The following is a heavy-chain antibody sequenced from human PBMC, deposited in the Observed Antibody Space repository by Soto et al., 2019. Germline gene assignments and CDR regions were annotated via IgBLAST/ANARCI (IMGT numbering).Heavy chain of an antibody. V-gene: IGHV3-74*03. J-gene: IGHJ5*02. D-gene: IGHD2-21*01. Sequence: EVQLVESGGGLVQPGESLRLSCAASGLTFRSYWMHWVRQAPGKGLVWVSRINTDGSVAMYVDSVKGRFTISRDNANNTWYIHMNSWGAEARAVYSWVRDTQLCPLDPWGQEPLVTVSS. CDR1: GLTFRSYW. CDR2: INTDGSVA. CDR3: VRDTQLCPLDP.